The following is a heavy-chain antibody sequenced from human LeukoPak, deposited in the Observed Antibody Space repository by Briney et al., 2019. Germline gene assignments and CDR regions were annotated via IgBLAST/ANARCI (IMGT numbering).Heavy chain of an antibody. D-gene: IGHD3-10*01. V-gene: IGHV3-30*04. Sequence: PGGSLRLSYAASGFTFSSYAMHWVRQAPGKGLEWVAVISYDGSNKYYADSVKGRFTISRDNSKNTLYLQMNSLRAEDTAVYYCARGLQYYYGSGSYPYYFDYWGQGTLVTISS. J-gene: IGHJ4*02. CDR3: ARGLQYYYGSGSYPYYFDY. CDR1: GFTFSSYA. CDR2: ISYDGSNK.